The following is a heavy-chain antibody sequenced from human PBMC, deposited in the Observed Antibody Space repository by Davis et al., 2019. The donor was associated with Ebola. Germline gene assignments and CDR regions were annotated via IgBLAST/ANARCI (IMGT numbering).Heavy chain of an antibody. V-gene: IGHV3-30*04. CDR3: ARSTSPRD. CDR1: GFTFSSYA. D-gene: IGHD2-2*01. CDR2: ISYDGSNK. J-gene: IGHJ4*02. Sequence: GGSLRLSCAASGFTFSSYAMHWVRQAPGKGLEWVAVISYDGSNKYYADSVKGRFTISRDNSKNTLYLQMSSLRAEDTAVYYCARSTSPRDWGQGTLVTVSS.